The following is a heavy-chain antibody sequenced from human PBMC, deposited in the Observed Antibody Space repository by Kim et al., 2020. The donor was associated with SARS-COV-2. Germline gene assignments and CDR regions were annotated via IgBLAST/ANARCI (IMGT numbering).Heavy chain of an antibody. V-gene: IGHV5-10-1*01. Sequence: SPSFQGHVTISADKSISTAYLQWSSLKASDTAMYYCATHSSRLRGDAFDIWGQGTMVTVSS. CDR3: ATHSSRLRGDAFDI. J-gene: IGHJ3*02. D-gene: IGHD6-13*01.